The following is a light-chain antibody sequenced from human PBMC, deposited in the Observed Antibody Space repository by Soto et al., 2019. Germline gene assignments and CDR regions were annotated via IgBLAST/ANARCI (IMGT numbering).Light chain of an antibody. CDR1: QSLSSNF. V-gene: IGKV3-20*01. J-gene: IGKJ1*01. CDR3: QQSGSSLWT. CDR2: DSS. Sequence: EVVLTQSPATLSLSPGERATLSCRASQSLSSNFLAWYQQKPGQPPRLLIYDSSTRATGFPDRFSGSGSGTDFTLTIIRLEPEDFAVYYCQQSGSSLWTFGQG.